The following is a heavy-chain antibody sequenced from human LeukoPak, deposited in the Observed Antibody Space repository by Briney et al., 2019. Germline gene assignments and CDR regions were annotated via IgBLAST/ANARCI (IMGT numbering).Heavy chain of an antibody. CDR3: ARGYYDYVWGSYRYFDY. CDR1: GFTFTTYW. J-gene: IGHJ4*02. V-gene: IGHV3-7*03. CDR2: IKQDGSEK. D-gene: IGHD3-16*02. Sequence: PGGSLRLSCAASGFTFTTYWMGWVRQAPGKGLEWVANIKQDGSEKYYGDSVKGRFTISRDNAKNSLYLQMNSLRAEDTALYYCARGYYDYVWGSYRYFDYWGQGTLVTVSS.